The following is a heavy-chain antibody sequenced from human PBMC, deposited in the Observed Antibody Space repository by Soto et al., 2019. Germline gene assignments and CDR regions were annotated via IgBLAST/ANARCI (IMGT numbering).Heavy chain of an antibody. V-gene: IGHV3-30*18. Sequence: GSLRLSCAASGFTFSNYGMHWVRQAPGKGLEWVAVTPYDGSNPYYADSVKGRFTISRDNSKNTLYLQMNSLRADDTAVYYCAKDLRFVERYYYYGMDVWGQGTTVTVSS. CDR3: AKDLRFVERYYYYGMDV. D-gene: IGHD3-3*01. CDR2: TPYDGSNP. J-gene: IGHJ6*02. CDR1: GFTFSNYG.